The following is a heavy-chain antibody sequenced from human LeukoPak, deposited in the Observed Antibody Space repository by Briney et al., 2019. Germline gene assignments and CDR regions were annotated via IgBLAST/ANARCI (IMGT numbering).Heavy chain of an antibody. CDR3: AREDVYVWGSYRYYGPFDY. V-gene: IGHV1-2*02. Sequence: ASVKVSCKASGYTFTGYYMHRVRQAPGQGLEWMGWINPNSGGTNYAQKFQGRVTMTRDTSISTAYMELSRLRSDDTAVYYCAREDVYVWGSYRYYGPFDYWGQGTLVTVSS. D-gene: IGHD3-16*02. J-gene: IGHJ4*02. CDR2: INPNSGGT. CDR1: GYTFTGYY.